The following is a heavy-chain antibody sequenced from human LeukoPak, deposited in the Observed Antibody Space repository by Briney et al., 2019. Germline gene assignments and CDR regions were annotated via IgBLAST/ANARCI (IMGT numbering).Heavy chain of an antibody. Sequence: GGSLRLSCAASGVMFPSYCITWVRQAPGKGLEWVAHIKQDGSEKYYVDAVKGRFTISRDNAKNPAYLQMNSLRAEDTAVYFCARRHHFGFLDSWGQGTLVTVSS. V-gene: IGHV3-7*04. CDR3: ARRHHFGFLDS. D-gene: IGHD3-10*01. J-gene: IGHJ4*02. CDR1: GVMFPSYC. CDR2: IKQDGSEK.